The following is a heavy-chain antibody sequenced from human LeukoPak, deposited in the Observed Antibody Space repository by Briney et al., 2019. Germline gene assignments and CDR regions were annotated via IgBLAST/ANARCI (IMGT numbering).Heavy chain of an antibody. CDR2: IAYDGSNK. CDR1: GFTFSKYI. J-gene: IGHJ4*02. V-gene: IGHV3-30-3*01. CDR3: AREDRYDSSGYPFDY. Sequence: GGSLRLSCAASGFTFSKYIMHWVRQAPGKGLEWVAVIAYDGSNKYYADSVKGRFTISRDNSKNTLYLQMNSLRAEDTAVYYCAREDRYDSSGYPFDYWGQGTLVTVSS. D-gene: IGHD3-22*01.